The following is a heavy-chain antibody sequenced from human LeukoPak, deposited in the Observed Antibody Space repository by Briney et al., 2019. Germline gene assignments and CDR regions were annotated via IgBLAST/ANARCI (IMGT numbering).Heavy chain of an antibody. J-gene: IGHJ5*02. D-gene: IGHD3-10*01. V-gene: IGHV7-4-1*04. CDR3: ARDHAVFGDLSWFDP. CDR1: GYTFTSYA. Sequence: ASVKVFCKASGYTFTSYAMNGVRQAPGQGLEWMGWINTNTGNPTYAQGFTGRFVFSLDTSVSMAYLQISSLEAEETAVYYCARDHAVFGDLSWFDPWGQGTLVTVSS. CDR2: INTNTGNP.